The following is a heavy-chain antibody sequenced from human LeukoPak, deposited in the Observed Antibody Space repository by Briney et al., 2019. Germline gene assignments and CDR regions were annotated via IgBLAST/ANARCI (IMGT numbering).Heavy chain of an antibody. D-gene: IGHD6-13*01. CDR1: GFTFSDYY. CDR2: ISGSGART. Sequence: GGSLRLSCAASGFTFSDYYMSWVRQAPGKGLEWVSAISGSGARTFYADSVRGRFTISRDNSKNTLYLQMNSLRAEDTAVYYCAKDGSLGAAGTIEYFQHWGQGTLVTVSS. CDR3: AKDGSLGAAGTIEYFQH. V-gene: IGHV3-23*01. J-gene: IGHJ1*01.